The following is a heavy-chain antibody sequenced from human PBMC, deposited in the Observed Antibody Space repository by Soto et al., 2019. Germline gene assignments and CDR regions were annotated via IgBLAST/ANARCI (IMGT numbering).Heavy chain of an antibody. J-gene: IGHJ6*02. CDR2: VSPYNGDT. D-gene: IGHD3-9*01. CDR3: ARDFLTRISWGSTTAQYSQYGMEV. V-gene: IGHV1-18*01. CDR1: GYTFISYA. Sequence: SVKVSCKASGYTFISYALSWVRQAPGQGPEWIGRVSPYNGDTKYAQKFQGRVAITADTSTNTAYMDLRSLKSDDTAVYFCARDFLTRISWGSTTAQYSQYGMEVWGQGTTVTVS.